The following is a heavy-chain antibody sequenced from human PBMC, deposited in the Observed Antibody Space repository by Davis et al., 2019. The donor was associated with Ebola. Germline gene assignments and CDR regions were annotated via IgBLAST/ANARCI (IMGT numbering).Heavy chain of an antibody. D-gene: IGHD3-9*01. CDR3: ARLLRYFDWPDRGAKNWFDP. V-gene: IGHV3-7*03. CDR1: GFTFSSYW. J-gene: IGHJ5*02. Sequence: PGGSLRLSCAASGFTFSSYWMSWVRQAPGKGLEWVANIKQDGSEKYYVDSVKGRFTISRDNAKNSLYLQMNGLRAEDTAVYYCARLLRYFDWPDRGAKNWFDPWGQGTLVTVSS. CDR2: IKQDGSEK.